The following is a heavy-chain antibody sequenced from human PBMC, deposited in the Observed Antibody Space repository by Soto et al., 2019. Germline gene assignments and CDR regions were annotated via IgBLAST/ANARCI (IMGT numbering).Heavy chain of an antibody. CDR3: ARHEATYYNFYGMDV. V-gene: IGHV5-51*01. CDR2: IHPGESDT. Sequence: GASRKISCKIYGYSFTTYWIAWVRQIPGKGLEWMGSIHPGESDTRYSPSFQGQVTISADRSITTAYLQWSSLKASDTAMYYCARHEATYYNFYGMDVWGQGTTVTVSS. J-gene: IGHJ6*02. CDR1: GYSFTTYW.